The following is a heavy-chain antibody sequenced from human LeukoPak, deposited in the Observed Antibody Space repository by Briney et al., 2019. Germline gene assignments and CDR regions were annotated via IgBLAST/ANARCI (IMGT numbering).Heavy chain of an antibody. J-gene: IGHJ6*02. Sequence: PGGSLRLSCAASGFTFRSYWMSWVRQAPGKGLEWVANIKQDGSEKYFVDSVKGRFTISRDNAKNSLYLQMNSLRAEDTAVYYCARDSGIAPRGYYHSYGMDVWGQGTTVTVSS. CDR1: GFTFRSYW. CDR3: ARDSGIAPRGYYHSYGMDV. CDR2: IKQDGSEK. V-gene: IGHV3-7*01. D-gene: IGHD6-13*01.